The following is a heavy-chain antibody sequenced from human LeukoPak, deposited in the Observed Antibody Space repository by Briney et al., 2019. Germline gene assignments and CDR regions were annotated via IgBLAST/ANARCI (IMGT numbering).Heavy chain of an antibody. D-gene: IGHD1-26*01. V-gene: IGHV3-30*18. CDR1: GFTFSSYG. CDR2: ISYDGSNE. J-gene: IGHJ4*02. CDR3: AKVSVGTEIDY. Sequence: GGSLRLSCAASGFTFSSYGMHWVRQAPGKGLEWVAVISYDGSNEYYADSVKGRFTISRDNSKNTLYLQMNSLRAEDTAVYYCAKVSVGTEIDYWGQGTLVTVSS.